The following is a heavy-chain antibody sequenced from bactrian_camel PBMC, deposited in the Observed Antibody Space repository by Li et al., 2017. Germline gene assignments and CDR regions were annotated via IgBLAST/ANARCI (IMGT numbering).Heavy chain of an antibody. V-gene: IGHV3S55*01. CDR3: VATDGICWPSWQGYNF. CDR2: IDSDGST. D-gene: IGHD1*01. J-gene: IGHJ4*01. Sequence: HVQLVESGGRSVQAGGSLRLSCAVSRPTRGTICMGWFRGTPGKEYEAVASIDSDGSTTYADAVKGRFTISKGSAKNTATLQMNSLKPEDTAMYYCVATDGICWPSWQGYNFWGQGTQVTVS. CDR1: RPTRGTIC.